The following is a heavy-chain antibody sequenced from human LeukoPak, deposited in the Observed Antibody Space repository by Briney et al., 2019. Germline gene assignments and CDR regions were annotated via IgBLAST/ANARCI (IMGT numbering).Heavy chain of an antibody. CDR1: GGSISSYY. V-gene: IGHV4-59*01. J-gene: IGHJ6*03. Sequence: SETLSLTCAVYGGSISSYYWSWIRQPPGKGLEWIGCIYYSGYTNYKSSLKSRVTISVDTSKNQSSLKLSSVTAADTAVYYCARTTMVRGTYYMDVWGKGTTVTVSS. CDR2: IYYSGYT. CDR3: ARTTMVRGTYYMDV. D-gene: IGHD3-10*01.